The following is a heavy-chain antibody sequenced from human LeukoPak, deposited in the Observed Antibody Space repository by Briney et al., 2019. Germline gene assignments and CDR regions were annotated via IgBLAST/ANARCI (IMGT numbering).Heavy chain of an antibody. V-gene: IGHV3-13*01. CDR2: IGTAGDT. J-gene: IGHJ5*02. Sequence: GGSLRLSCAASGFTFSSYDMHWVRQATGKGLEWVSAIGTAGDTYYAGSVKGRFTISRENAKNSLYLQMNSLRAGDTAVYYCVRGSPLGATTNWLDPWGQGTLVTVSS. CDR1: GFTFSSYD. CDR3: VRGSPLGATTNWLDP. D-gene: IGHD1-26*01.